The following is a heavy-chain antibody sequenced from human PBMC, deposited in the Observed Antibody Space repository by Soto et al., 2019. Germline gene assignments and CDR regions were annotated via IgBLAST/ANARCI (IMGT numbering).Heavy chain of an antibody. CDR3: AKDRWSARPGTDAFDI. Sequence: GGSLRLSCAASGFTFSSYAMSWVRQAPGKGLEWVSAISGSGGSTYYADSVKGRFTISRDNSKNTLYLHMNSLRAEDTAVYYCAKDRWSARPGTDAFDIWGQGTMVTVSS. J-gene: IGHJ3*02. CDR1: GFTFSSYA. CDR2: ISGSGGST. V-gene: IGHV3-23*01. D-gene: IGHD6-6*01.